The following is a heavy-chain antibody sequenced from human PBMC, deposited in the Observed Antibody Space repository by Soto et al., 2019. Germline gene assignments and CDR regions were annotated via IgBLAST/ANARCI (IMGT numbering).Heavy chain of an antibody. CDR2: ISGSCAST. Sequence: EVQLLESGGGLVQPGESLRLSCAASGFTFSSYAMSWVRRAPGKGLEWVSGISGSCASTFYADSVKGRFTISRDNSKNTLYLQLNSLRAEDTAVYYCAKVARIAVAGNFDYWGQGTLVTVSS. V-gene: IGHV3-23*01. CDR3: AKVARIAVAGNFDY. CDR1: GFTFSSYA. D-gene: IGHD6-19*01. J-gene: IGHJ4*02.